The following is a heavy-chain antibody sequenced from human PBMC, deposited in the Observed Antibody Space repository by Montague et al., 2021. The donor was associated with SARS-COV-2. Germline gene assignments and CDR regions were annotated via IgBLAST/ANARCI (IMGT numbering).Heavy chain of an antibody. Sequence: SETLSLTCTVSGGSISSSSYYWGWIRQPPGKGLEWIGNIYYSGSTYYNPSLKSRVTISVDTSKNQFSLKLSSVTAADTAVYYCARQKMGSVTIFGEVMHDRWFDPWGQGTLVTVSS. D-gene: IGHD3-3*01. V-gene: IGHV4-39*01. CDR2: IYYSGST. CDR1: GGSISSSSYY. J-gene: IGHJ5*02. CDR3: ARQKMGSVTIFGEVMHDRWFDP.